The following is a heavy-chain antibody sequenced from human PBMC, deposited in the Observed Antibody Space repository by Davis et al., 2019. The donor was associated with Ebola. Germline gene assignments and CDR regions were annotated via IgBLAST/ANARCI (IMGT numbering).Heavy chain of an antibody. J-gene: IGHJ5*02. D-gene: IGHD6-19*01. CDR2: IGPSGNSF. CDR3: AKDSGWAMSP. CDR1: GFTFSDYY. Sequence: GESLKISCEVSGFTFSDYYMSWIRQAPGKGLEWIAYIGPSGNSFYCADSVKGRFTISRDNAKKSLYLQMNDLRAEDTAVYFCAKDSGWAMSPWGQGTLVTVSS. V-gene: IGHV3-11*04.